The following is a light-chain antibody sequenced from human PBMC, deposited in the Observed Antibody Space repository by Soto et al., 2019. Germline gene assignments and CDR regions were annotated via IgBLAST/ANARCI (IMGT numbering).Light chain of an antibody. J-gene: IGKJ1*01. CDR2: AAS. Sequence: AIRMTQSPSSLSASTGDRVTITCRASQGISSYSAWYQQKPGKAPKLLISAASTLQSGVPSRFSGSGSGTDFTLTISFLQSEDFATYYCQKYYSYPRTFGQGTKVDI. CDR1: QGISSY. CDR3: QKYYSYPRT. V-gene: IGKV1-8*01.